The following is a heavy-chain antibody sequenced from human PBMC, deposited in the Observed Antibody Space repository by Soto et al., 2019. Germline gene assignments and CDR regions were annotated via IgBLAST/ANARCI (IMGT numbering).Heavy chain of an antibody. CDR3: ARHSLATQPGDY. CDR1: GYSFTTYW. CDR2: IYPGDSDT. V-gene: IGHV5-51*01. Sequence: GEFLKISCKTSGYSFTTYWIAWVRQRPGKGLDWMGIIYPGDSDTRYSPSFQGQVPISVDNSIDTAYLEWTTLRASDSAMYYCARHSLATQPGDYWGQGTRVTVSS. J-gene: IGHJ4*02. D-gene: IGHD5-12*01.